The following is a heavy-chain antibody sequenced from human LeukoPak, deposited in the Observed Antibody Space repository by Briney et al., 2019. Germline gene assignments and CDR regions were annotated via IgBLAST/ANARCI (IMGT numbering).Heavy chain of an antibody. CDR2: IYYSGST. CDR3: ARHKIGFLEWLLPFDY. J-gene: IGHJ4*02. D-gene: IGHD3-3*01. Sequence: PSETLSLTCTVSGGSISSSSYYWGWIRQPPGKGLEWIGSIYYSGSTYYNPSLKSRVTISVDTSKNQFSLKLSSVTAADTAVYYCARHKIGFLEWLLPFDYWGQGTLVTVSS. V-gene: IGHV4-39*01. CDR1: GGSISSSSYY.